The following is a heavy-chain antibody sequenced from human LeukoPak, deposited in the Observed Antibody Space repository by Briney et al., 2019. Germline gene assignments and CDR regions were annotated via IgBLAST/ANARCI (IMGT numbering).Heavy chain of an antibody. D-gene: IGHD6-13*01. Sequence: GSLRLSCVASGFTFSDYYMSWIRQAPGKGLEWVSYVSSRSSYTSYADSVKGRFTISRDNAKNSLYLQMSSLGADDTAVYYCAREIASAGIDYWGQGTLVTVSS. V-gene: IGHV3-11*06. CDR2: VSSRSSYT. CDR3: AREIASAGIDY. CDR1: GFTFSDYY. J-gene: IGHJ4*02.